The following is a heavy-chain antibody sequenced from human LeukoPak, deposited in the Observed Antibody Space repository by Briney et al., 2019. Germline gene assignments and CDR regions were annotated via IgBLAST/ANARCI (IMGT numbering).Heavy chain of an antibody. CDR2: ISAYNGNT. Sequence: ASVTVSCKASGYTFTSYGISWVRQAPGQGLEWMGWISAYNGNTNYAQKLQGRVTMTTDTSTSTAYMELRSLRSDDTAVYYCARGSPLLWFGEFREYFQHWGQGTLVTVSS. V-gene: IGHV1-18*01. D-gene: IGHD3-10*01. CDR3: ARGSPLLWFGEFREYFQH. CDR1: GYTFTSYG. J-gene: IGHJ1*01.